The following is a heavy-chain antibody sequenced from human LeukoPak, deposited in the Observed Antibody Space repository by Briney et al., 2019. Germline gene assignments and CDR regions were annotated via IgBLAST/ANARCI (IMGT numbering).Heavy chain of an antibody. V-gene: IGHV4-61*02. CDR2: IYTSGIT. CDR3: ACSGWYISVNYYYYMDV. D-gene: IGHD6-19*01. Sequence: SETLSLACTVSGGSISSGSYYWSWIRQPAGKGLEWIGRIYTSGITNYNPSLKSRVTISVDTSKNQFSLKLNSVTAADTAVYYCACSGWYISVNYYYYMDVWGNGTTVTISS. J-gene: IGHJ6*03. CDR1: GGSISSGSYY.